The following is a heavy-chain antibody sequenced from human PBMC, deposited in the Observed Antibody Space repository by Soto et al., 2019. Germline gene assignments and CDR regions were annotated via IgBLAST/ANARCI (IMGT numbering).Heavy chain of an antibody. CDR2: IHPSGDT. J-gene: IGHJ1*01. D-gene: IGHD2-15*01. V-gene: IGHV1-46*01. CDR3: VRGYCTTSPCSGDFQF. Sequence: EASVKVSCKASGYKFTTHFIHWVRQAPGQNLEWMGMIHPSGDTGYAQKFRGRVTMTIDTSTSTAYMELRNLTSEDTAVYFSVRGYCTTSPCSGDFQFWGQGTLVTVSS. CDR1: GYKFTTHF.